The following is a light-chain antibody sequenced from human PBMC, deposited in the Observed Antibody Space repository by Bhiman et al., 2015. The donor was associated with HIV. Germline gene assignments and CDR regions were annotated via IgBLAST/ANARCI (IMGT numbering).Light chain of an antibody. V-gene: IGLV2-14*01. CDR1: SSDVGDYNY. Sequence: QSALTQPASVSGSPGQSITISCTGTSSDVGDYNYVSWYQQHPGKAPKVMIYDVSKRPSGVSNRFSGSKSGASATLGITGLQTGDEADYYCATWDSSLGIVVFGGGTTLTVL. CDR3: ATWDSSLGIVV. CDR2: DVS. J-gene: IGLJ3*02.